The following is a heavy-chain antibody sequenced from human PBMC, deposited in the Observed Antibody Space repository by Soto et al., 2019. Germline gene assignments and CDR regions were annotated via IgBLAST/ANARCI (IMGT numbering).Heavy chain of an antibody. CDR3: AKLTYPSDSTGYYYERVSGWIDS. D-gene: IGHD3-22*01. CDR2: ISASGGTA. Sequence: GGSLRLSCAASGFMFSSYAMSWVRQAPGKGLEWVSSISASGGTANLADSVEGRCTISRDNSKSTLYLQMNSLRAEDTAVYYCAKLTYPSDSTGYYYERVSGWIDSWGQGTLVTVS. J-gene: IGHJ5*01. CDR1: GFMFSSYA. V-gene: IGHV3-23*01.